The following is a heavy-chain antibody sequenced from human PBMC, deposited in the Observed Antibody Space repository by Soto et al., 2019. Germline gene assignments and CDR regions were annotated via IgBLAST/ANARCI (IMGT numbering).Heavy chain of an antibody. CDR1: GGSISSGGYY. D-gene: IGHD6-19*01. CDR2: IYYSGST. Sequence: SETLSLTCTVSGGSISSGGYYWSWIRQHPGKGLEWIGYIYYSGSTYYNPSLKSRVTISVDTSKNQFSLKLSSVTAADTAVYYCARERYSSGWYFNWFDPWGQGTLVT. J-gene: IGHJ5*02. V-gene: IGHV4-31*03. CDR3: ARERYSSGWYFNWFDP.